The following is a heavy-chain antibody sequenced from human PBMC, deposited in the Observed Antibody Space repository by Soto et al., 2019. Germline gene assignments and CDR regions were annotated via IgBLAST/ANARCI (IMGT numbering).Heavy chain of an antibody. J-gene: IGHJ6*02. CDR2: ISSSGSTI. CDR1: GFTFSDYY. V-gene: IGHV3-11*01. D-gene: IGHD3-3*01. Sequence: VGSLRLSCAASGFTFSDYYMSWIRQAPGKGLEWVSYISSSGSTIYYADSVKGRFTISRDNAKNSLYLQMNSLRAEDTAVYYCARDPTAYDFWSGWDYYYYGMDVWGQGTTVTVSS. CDR3: ARDPTAYDFWSGWDYYYYGMDV.